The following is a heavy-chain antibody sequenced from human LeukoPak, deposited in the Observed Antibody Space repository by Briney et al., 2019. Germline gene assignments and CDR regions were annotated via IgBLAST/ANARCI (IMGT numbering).Heavy chain of an antibody. J-gene: IGHJ3*02. Sequence: PSETLSLTCTVSGGSISSYYWSWIRQPPGKALEGIGYIYSSGSTNYSPSLKSRVTISVDTSKHQFSLKLCSVTAADTAVYYCARRYSGYGNAFDIWGQGTMVTVSS. V-gene: IGHV4-59*08. CDR3: ARRYSGYGNAFDI. D-gene: IGHD5-12*01. CDR2: IYSSGST. CDR1: GGSISSYY.